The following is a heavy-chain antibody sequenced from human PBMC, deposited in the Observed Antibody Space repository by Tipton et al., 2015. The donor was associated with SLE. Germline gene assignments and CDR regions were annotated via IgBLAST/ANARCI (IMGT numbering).Heavy chain of an antibody. V-gene: IGHV4-4*07. D-gene: IGHD3-16*01. J-gene: IGHJ3*01. Sequence: TLSLTCTVSGASISSFYWTWIRPPAGKGVEWIGRGYATGTTNYNPSLKSRVTMSLDTSKNQFSLKLISVAAADTAVYYCARLWGMDGFDFWGQGTMVTVSS. CDR1: GASISSFY. CDR3: ARLWGMDGFDF. CDR2: GYATGTT.